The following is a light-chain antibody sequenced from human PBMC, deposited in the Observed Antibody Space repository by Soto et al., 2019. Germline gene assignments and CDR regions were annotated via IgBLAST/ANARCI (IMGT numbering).Light chain of an antibody. Sequence: DIQMTQSPSSLSASVGDSVTITCRASQSIDFHLNWYQQKPGQAPKLLIYAASSLQSGVPSRFSGSGSGTDFTLTISGLQLEDFATFYCQQAYSSPNTFGPGTKLEI. CDR2: AAS. J-gene: IGKJ2*01. CDR1: QSIDFH. V-gene: IGKV1-39*01. CDR3: QQAYSSPNT.